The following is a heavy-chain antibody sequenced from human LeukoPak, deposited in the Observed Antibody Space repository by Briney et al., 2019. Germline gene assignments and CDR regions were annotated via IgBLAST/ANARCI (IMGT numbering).Heavy chain of an antibody. D-gene: IGHD1-1*01. Sequence: GESLKISCKVSGYTFTTHWIGWVRQMPGKGLEWMGIIYPADSDTRYSPSFQGQVTISVDKSITIAYLQWSSLKASDTAIYYCAGRGTGTTLAFDYWGQGTQVTVSS. CDR2: IYPADSDT. CDR3: AGRGTGTTLAFDY. V-gene: IGHV5-51*01. CDR1: GYTFTTHW. J-gene: IGHJ4*02.